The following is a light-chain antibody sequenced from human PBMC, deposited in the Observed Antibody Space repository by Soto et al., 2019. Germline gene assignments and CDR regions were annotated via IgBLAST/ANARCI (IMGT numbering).Light chain of an antibody. Sequence: QSVLTQPPSASGTPGQRVSISCSGGSSNIGSTSVDWYQQVPGKAPKLLIYSNDQRPSGVPDRISGSKSGTSGSLVISGLQAEDEADYFYATWDYNLNGVVFGGGTQLTVL. CDR1: SSNIGSTS. CDR2: SND. V-gene: IGLV1-44*01. J-gene: IGLJ7*01. CDR3: ATWDYNLNGVV.